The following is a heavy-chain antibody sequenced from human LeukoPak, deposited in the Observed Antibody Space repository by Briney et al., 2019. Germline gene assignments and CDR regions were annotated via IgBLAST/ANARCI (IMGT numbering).Heavy chain of an antibody. CDR3: AKDLRGVVTASDY. CDR2: ISYDGSNK. CDR1: GFTFSSYG. V-gene: IGHV3-30*18. J-gene: IGHJ4*02. Sequence: GGSLRLSCAASGFTFSSYGMHWVRQAPGKGLEWVAVISYDGSNKYYADSVKGRFTISRDNSKNTLYLQMNSLGAEDTAVYYCAKDLRGVVTASDYWGQGTLVTVSS. D-gene: IGHD2-21*02.